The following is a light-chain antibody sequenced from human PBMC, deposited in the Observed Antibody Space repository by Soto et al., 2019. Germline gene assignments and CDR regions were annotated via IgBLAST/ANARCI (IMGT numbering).Light chain of an antibody. V-gene: IGKV3D-15*01. Sequence: DIVLTQSPGTLSLSPGERATLSCRASQSVSSNYLAWYQQKPGQAPRLLIYGASNRVTGIPARFSGSGSGTEFTLTISSLQSEDFAVYYCQQYNNWPITFGQGTRLEIK. CDR2: GAS. J-gene: IGKJ5*01. CDR1: QSVSSNY. CDR3: QQYNNWPIT.